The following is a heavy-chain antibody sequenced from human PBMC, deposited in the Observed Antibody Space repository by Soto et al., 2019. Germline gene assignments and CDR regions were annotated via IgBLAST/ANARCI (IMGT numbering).Heavy chain of an antibody. V-gene: IGHV1-69*02. J-gene: IGHJ4*02. Sequence: QVQLVQSGAEVKKPGSSVKVSCKASGGTFSSYTISWVRQAPGQGLEWMGRIIPILGIANYAQKFQCRVTITAEKSTSTAYMELSSLRSEDTAVYYCATRAGIAAQEDLDYWGQGTLGTVSS. CDR1: GGTFSSYT. CDR3: ATRAGIAAQEDLDY. D-gene: IGHD6-6*01. CDR2: IIPILGIA.